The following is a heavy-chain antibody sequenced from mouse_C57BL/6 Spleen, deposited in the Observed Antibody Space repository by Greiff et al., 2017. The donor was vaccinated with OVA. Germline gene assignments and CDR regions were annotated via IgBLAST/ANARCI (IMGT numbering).Heavy chain of an antibody. Sequence: EVKLVESGGGLVKPGGSLTLSCAASGFTFSDYGMHWVRQAPEKGLEWVAYISSGSSTIYYADTVKGRFTISRDNAKNTLFLQMTSLRSEDTAMYYCARNYVPHYFDYWGQGTTLTVSS. CDR2: ISSGSSTI. CDR1: GFTFSDYG. D-gene: IGHD1-1*01. CDR3: ARNYVPHYFDY. J-gene: IGHJ2*01. V-gene: IGHV5-17*01.